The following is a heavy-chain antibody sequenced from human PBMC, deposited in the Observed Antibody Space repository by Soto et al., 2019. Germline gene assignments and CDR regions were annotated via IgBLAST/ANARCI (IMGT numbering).Heavy chain of an antibody. CDR1: GFTFSSYG. D-gene: IGHD1-26*01. CDR2: ISYDGSNK. CDR3: AKDFDMGSPLQVYYYYGMDV. J-gene: IGHJ6*02. Sequence: QVQLVESGGGVVQPGRSLRLSCAASGFTFSSYGMHWVRQAPGKGLEWVAVISYDGSNKYYADSVKGRFTISRDNSKNTLYRQRNSLRAEDTAVYYCAKDFDMGSPLQVYYYYGMDVWGQGTTVTVSS. V-gene: IGHV3-30*18.